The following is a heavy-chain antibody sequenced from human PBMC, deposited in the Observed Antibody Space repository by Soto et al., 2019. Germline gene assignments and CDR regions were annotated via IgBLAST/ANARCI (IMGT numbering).Heavy chain of an antibody. CDR2: INGDGSTT. CDR3: ARAQMPREY. Sequence: EVQLVESGGGLVQPGGSLSLSCAASGFSLGPYWMHWVRQVPGKGLVWVSRINGDGSTTTYADSVKGRFTISRDNAKNTLYLQMNSLRAEDTAVYHCARAQMPREYWGQGTLVTVSS. CDR1: GFSLGPYW. V-gene: IGHV3-74*01. D-gene: IGHD2-2*01. J-gene: IGHJ4*02.